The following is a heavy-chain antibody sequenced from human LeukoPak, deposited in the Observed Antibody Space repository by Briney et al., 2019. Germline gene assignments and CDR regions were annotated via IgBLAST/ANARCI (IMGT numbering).Heavy chain of an antibody. J-gene: IGHJ4*02. Sequence: ASVKVSCKASGYTFTSYGISWVRQAPGQGLEWMGWISAYNGNTNYAQKLQGRVTMTTDTSTSTAYMELRSLRSDDTAIYHCARTWIQLFTPDFDLWGQGTLVTVSS. D-gene: IGHD5-18*01. CDR1: GYTFTSYG. V-gene: IGHV1-18*01. CDR3: ARTWIQLFTPDFDL. CDR2: ISAYNGNT.